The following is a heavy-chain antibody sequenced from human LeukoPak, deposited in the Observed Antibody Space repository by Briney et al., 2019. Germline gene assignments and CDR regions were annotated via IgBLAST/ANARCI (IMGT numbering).Heavy chain of an antibody. V-gene: IGHV1-8*01. J-gene: IGHJ5*02. CDR2: MNPNSGNT. Sequence: PAASVKVSCKASGYTFTSYDINWVRQATGQGLEWMGWMNPNSGNTGYAQKFQGRVTMTRNTSISTAYMELSSLRSEDTAVYYCARAAMVPAYYDFWSGYYRLINGNWFDPWGQGTLVTVSS. D-gene: IGHD3-3*01. CDR3: ARAAMVPAYYDFWSGYYRLINGNWFDP. CDR1: GYTFTSYD.